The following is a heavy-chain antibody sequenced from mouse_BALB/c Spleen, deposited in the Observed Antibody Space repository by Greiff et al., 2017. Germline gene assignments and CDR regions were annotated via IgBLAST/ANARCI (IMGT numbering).Heavy chain of an antibody. CDR3: ARNGNYVDWFAY. D-gene: IGHD2-1*01. J-gene: IGHJ3*01. Sequence: EVKLVESGGGLVKLGGSLKLSCAASGFTFSSYAMSWVRQTPEKRLEWVASISSGGSTYYPDSVKGRFTISRDNARNILYLQMSSLRSEDTAMYYCARNGNYVDWFAYWGQGTLVTVSA. CDR2: ISSGGST. CDR1: GFTFSSYA. V-gene: IGHV5-6-5*01.